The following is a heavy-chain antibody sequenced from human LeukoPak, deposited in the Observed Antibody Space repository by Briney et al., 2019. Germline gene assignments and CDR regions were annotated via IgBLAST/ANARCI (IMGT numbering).Heavy chain of an antibody. Sequence: VASVKVSCKASGGTFSSYAISWVRQAPGQGLEWMGRIIPIFDTANYAQKFQGRVTITTDESTSTAYMELSSLRSEDTAVYYCARVNVEYSYGPPYYYFYMDVWGKGTTVTVSS. CDR1: GGTFSSYA. J-gene: IGHJ6*03. D-gene: IGHD5-18*01. V-gene: IGHV1-69*05. CDR2: IIPIFDTA. CDR3: ARVNVEYSYGPPYYYFYMDV.